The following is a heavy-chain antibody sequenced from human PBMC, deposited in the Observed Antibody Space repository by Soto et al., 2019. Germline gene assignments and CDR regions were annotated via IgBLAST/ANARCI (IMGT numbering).Heavy chain of an antibody. V-gene: IGHV3-53*02. J-gene: IGHJ4*02. Sequence: EVQLVETGGGLIQPGGSLRLSCAASGFTVSSHYMSWVRQAPGKGLEWVSVIYSGGSTYYADSVKGRFTISRDNSKNTLYLQMNSLRAEDTAVYYCARDRTGDMGFGYWGQGTLVTVSS. CDR1: GFTVSSHY. CDR2: IYSGGST. CDR3: ARDRTGDMGFGY. D-gene: IGHD7-27*01.